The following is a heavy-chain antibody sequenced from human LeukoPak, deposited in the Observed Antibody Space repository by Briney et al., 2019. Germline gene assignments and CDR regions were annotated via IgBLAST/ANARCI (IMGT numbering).Heavy chain of an antibody. Sequence: GGSLRLSCAASGFTFSDHYMSWIRQAPGKGLEWLSYIGDSGSPIYYVDSVKGRFTISRDNTKNSLFLQMDSLRAEDTAVYYCARDRRPSVYGGLDNWGQGTLVTVSS. CDR2: IGDSGSPI. D-gene: IGHD4/OR15-4a*01. J-gene: IGHJ4*02. CDR1: GFTFSDHY. V-gene: IGHV3-11*04. CDR3: ARDRRPSVYGGLDN.